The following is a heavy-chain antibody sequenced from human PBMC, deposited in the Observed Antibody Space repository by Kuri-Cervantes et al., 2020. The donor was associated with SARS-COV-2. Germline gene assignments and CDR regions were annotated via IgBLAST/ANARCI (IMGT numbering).Heavy chain of an antibody. CDR1: GYTFTGYY. J-gene: IGHJ4*02. CDR2: INPNSGDT. Sequence: ASVKVSCKASGYTFTGYYMHWVRQAPGQGLEWMGWINPNSGDTNYAQRFQGRVIMTRDTSITTAYMELSRLRSDDTAVYYCASSGITGTLTGFDYWGQGTLVTVSS. D-gene: IGHD1/OR15-1a*01. V-gene: IGHV1-2*02. CDR3: ASSGITGTLTGFDY.